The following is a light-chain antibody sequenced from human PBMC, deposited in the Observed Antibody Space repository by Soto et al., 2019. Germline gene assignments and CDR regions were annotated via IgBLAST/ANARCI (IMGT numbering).Light chain of an antibody. Sequence: EIVLTQSPGTLSLSPGERATLSCRASQSVSSSYLAWYQQKPGQAPRLLIYGASSRATGIPDRVSGSGSGTDFTLTISRLEPEDVAVYYCQQYVSSPYTFGLGTKLEIK. V-gene: IGKV3-20*01. J-gene: IGKJ2*01. CDR3: QQYVSSPYT. CDR2: GAS. CDR1: QSVSSSY.